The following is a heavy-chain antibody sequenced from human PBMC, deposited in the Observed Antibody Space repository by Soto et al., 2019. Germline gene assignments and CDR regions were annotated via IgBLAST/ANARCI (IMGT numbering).Heavy chain of an antibody. D-gene: IGHD3-10*01. J-gene: IGHJ4*02. CDR1: GGTFNTDG. CDR2: IIAMFGTP. V-gene: IGHV1-69*01. Sequence: QVQLVQSGADVKKSGSSVKVSCKASGGTFNTDGFNWVRQAPGQGLEWMGGIIAMFGTPNYAQKFQARVTIVADEITRTVYMDLSSLQSEDTAVYYCVRFYGSGSYSLVDNWGQGTLVTVSS. CDR3: VRFYGSGSYSLVDN.